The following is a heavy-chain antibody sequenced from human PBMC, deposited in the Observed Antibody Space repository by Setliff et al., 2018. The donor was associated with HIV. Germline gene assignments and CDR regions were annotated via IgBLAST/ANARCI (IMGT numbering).Heavy chain of an antibody. CDR3: ASGPPPRLYSFWSAQYFDY. J-gene: IGHJ4*02. CDR2: IIPIFGTA. D-gene: IGHD3-3*01. Sequence: SVKVSCKASGGTFSSYAISWVRQAPGQGLEWMGGIIPIFGTANYAQKFQGRVTITTDESTSTAYMELSSLRSEDTAVYYCASGPPPRLYSFWSAQYFDYWGQGTLVTVSS. V-gene: IGHV1-69*05. CDR1: GGTFSSYA.